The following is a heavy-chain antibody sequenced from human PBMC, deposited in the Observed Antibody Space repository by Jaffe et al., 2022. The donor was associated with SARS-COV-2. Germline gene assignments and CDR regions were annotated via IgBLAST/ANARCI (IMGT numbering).Heavy chain of an antibody. J-gene: IGHJ4*02. CDR2: ISSSNYM. CDR3: ARDLYGEYEFDY. Sequence: EVQLVESGGGLVKPGGSLRLSCVASGFTFSTYSMNWVRQAPGKGLEWVSSISSSNYMYYADSLTGRFTISRDNAKNSLFLQMNSLRAEDTAVYYCARDLYGEYEFDYWGQGTLVTVSS. D-gene: IGHD4-17*01. CDR1: GFTFSTYS. V-gene: IGHV3-21*01.